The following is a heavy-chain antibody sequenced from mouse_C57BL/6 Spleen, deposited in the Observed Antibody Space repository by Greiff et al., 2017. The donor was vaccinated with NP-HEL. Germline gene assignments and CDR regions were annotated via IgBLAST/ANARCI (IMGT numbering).Heavy chain of an antibody. D-gene: IGHD2-5*01. V-gene: IGHV5-16*01. Sequence: DVKLVESEGGLVQPGSSMKLSCTASGFTFSDYYMAWVRQVPEKGLEWVANINYDGSSTYYLDSLKSRFIISRDNAKNILYLQMSSLKSEDTATYYCAREGDSKNYFDYWGQGTTLTVSS. CDR1: GFTFSDYY. CDR2: INYDGSST. J-gene: IGHJ2*01. CDR3: AREGDSKNYFDY.